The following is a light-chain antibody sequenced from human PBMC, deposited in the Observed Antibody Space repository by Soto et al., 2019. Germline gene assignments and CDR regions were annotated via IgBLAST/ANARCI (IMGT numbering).Light chain of an antibody. J-gene: IGKJ2*01. CDR1: PTISTY. CDR3: QQSHCISYI. V-gene: IGKV1-39*01. CDR2: AAS. Sequence: DIQMTQSPSSLSASVGDRITITCRASPTISTYLNWYQQKPGKAPKLLISAASRLQSGVPSRFTGSGSGTEFTLSISSLQPEYFATYYCQQSHCISYIFGQTTKVEI.